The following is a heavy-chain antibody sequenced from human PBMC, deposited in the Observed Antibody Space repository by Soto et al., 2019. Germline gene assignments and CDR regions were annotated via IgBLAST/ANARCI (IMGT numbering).Heavy chain of an antibody. V-gene: IGHV1-2*02. CDR2: INPNSGDT. J-gene: IGHJ1*01. CDR1: RNTFTGYY. Sequence: ASVKVSCKASRNTFTGYYVHWVRQAPGRGLEWMGWINPNSGDTNYAQKFQGRVTMTRDTSISTAYMELSRLRSDDTAVYYCARARGYGDLDQWGQGNLVTVSS. D-gene: IGHD4-17*01. CDR3: ARARGYGDLDQ.